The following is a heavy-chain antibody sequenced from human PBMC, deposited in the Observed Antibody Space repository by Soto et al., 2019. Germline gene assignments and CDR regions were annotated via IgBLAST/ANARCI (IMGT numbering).Heavy chain of an antibody. V-gene: IGHV3-30*18. CDR3: AKEDLDGGGSSWFSNWYFDL. CDR1: GFTFSSYG. Sequence: QVQLVESGGGVVQPGRSLRLCCAASGFTFSSYGMHWVRQAPGKGLEWVAVISYDGSNKYYADSVKGRFTISRDNSKNTLYLQMNSLRAEDTAVYYCAKEDLDGGGSSWFSNWYFDLWGRGTLVTVSS. CDR2: ISYDGSNK. J-gene: IGHJ2*01. D-gene: IGHD6-13*01.